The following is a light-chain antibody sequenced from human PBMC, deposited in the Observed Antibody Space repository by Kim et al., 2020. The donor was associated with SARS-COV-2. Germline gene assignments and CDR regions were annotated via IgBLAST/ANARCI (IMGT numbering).Light chain of an antibody. CDR2: SNN. Sequence: GQSVTISCSGSSSNIGSKTVIWYQQLPGTAPKLLIYSNNQRPSGVPDQFSGSKSGTSASLAMRGLQSEDEADYYCAAWDDSLNGPMFGGGAQLTVL. J-gene: IGLJ7*01. CDR3: AAWDDSLNGPM. V-gene: IGLV1-44*01. CDR1: SSNIGSKT.